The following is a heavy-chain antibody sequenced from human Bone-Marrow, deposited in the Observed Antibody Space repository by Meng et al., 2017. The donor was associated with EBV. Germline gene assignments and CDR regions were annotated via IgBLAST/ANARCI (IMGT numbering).Heavy chain of an antibody. CDR2: IYPSGST. CDR1: GVSISSTYW. D-gene: IGHD3-10*01. CDR3: ARAYSYGYRDLPGH. Sequence: GRLREAGPGLVKPLGILSLTCAVSGVSISSTYWWSWVQQPPGRRLEWLVQIYPSGSTNYNPSLKSRVIISVDKSKTQFSLRLTSVTAADTAVYYCARAYSYGYRDLPGHWGLGTLVTVSS. V-gene: IGHV4-4*02. J-gene: IGHJ1*01.